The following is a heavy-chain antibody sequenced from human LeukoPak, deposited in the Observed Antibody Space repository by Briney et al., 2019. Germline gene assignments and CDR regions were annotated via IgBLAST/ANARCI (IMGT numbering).Heavy chain of an antibody. Sequence: PSETLSLTCTVSGGSISSNSYYWGWIRQPPGKGLEWIGSIYYSGSTYYNPSLKSRVTISVDTSKNQFSLKLSSVTAADTAVYYCARAKPTYYYDSSGRIFDYWGQGTLVTVSS. CDR1: GGSISSNSYY. D-gene: IGHD3-22*01. CDR2: IYYSGST. CDR3: ARAKPTYYYDSSGRIFDY. J-gene: IGHJ4*02. V-gene: IGHV4-39*07.